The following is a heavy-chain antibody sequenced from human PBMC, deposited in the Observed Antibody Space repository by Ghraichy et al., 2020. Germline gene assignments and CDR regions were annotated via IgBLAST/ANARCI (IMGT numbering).Heavy chain of an antibody. J-gene: IGHJ4*02. CDR2: ISGSGGST. V-gene: IGHV3-23*01. Sequence: GGSLRLSWAASGFTFTSFAMSWVRQAPGKGLEWVSAISGSGGSTYYADSVKGRFTISRDNSKNTLYLQMNSLRAEDTAVYYCAKRGSGWEDYWGQGTLVTVSS. CDR3: AKRGSGWEDY. CDR1: GFTFTSFA. D-gene: IGHD6-19*01.